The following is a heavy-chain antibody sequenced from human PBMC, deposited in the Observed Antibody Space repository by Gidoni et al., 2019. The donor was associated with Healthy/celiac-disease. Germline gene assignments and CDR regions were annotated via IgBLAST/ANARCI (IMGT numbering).Heavy chain of an antibody. CDR3: ARGGLQGVFDY. D-gene: IGHD1-26*01. V-gene: IGHV4-4*02. J-gene: IGHJ4*02. Sequence: QVQLQESGSGLVQPSGSLFLTCSVSGCSISSSNWWGWVRQPPGKGLEWIGEIYHSGSTNYNPSLKRRVTISVDKSKNQFSLKLSSVTAADTAVYYCARGGLQGVFDYWGQGTLVTVSS. CDR1: GCSISSSNW. CDR2: IYHSGST.